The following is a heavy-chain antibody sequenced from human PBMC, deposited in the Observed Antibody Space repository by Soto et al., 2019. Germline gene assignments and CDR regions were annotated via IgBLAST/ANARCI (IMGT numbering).Heavy chain of an antibody. D-gene: IGHD1-26*01. V-gene: IGHV3-7*01. CDR3: ARDSRRVGATSDLDY. J-gene: IGHJ4*02. CDR2: IKGDGSEK. CDR1: GFTFSGYW. Sequence: GGSLRLSCAASGFTFSGYWMSWVRQAPWKGLEWVANIKGDGSEKYYVDSVRGRFTISRDNAKNSLYLQLNSLRAEDTAVYYCARDSRRVGATSDLDYWGQGTLVTVSS.